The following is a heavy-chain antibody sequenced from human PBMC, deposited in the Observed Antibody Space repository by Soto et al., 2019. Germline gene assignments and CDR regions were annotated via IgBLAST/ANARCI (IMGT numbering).Heavy chain of an antibody. CDR1: GGTFSSYT. Sequence: SVKVSSKASGGTFSSYTFSWVRQAPGQGLEWMGRIIPILGTSDYAQKFQGRVTIIADKSTSTTYMELSSLRSEDTAVYYCARDHLFDSFDIRGQGTMVTVSS. J-gene: IGHJ3*02. V-gene: IGHV1-69*08. CDR2: IIPILGTS. CDR3: ARDHLFDSFDI.